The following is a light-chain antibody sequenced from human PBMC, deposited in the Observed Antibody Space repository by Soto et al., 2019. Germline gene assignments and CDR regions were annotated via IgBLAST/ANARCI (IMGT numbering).Light chain of an antibody. CDR1: QSVSSSY. J-gene: IGKJ1*01. V-gene: IGKV3-20*01. CDR3: QQYGSSLRA. CDR2: GAS. Sequence: EIVLTQSPGTLSLSPGERATLSCRARQSVSSSYLAWYQQKPGQAPRLLIYGASSRATGIPDRFSGSGSGTDVTLTISRLELEDFAVYYCQQYGSSLRAFGQGTKVEIK.